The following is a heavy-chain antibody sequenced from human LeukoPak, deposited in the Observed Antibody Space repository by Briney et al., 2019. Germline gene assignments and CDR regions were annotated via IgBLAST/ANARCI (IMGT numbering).Heavy chain of an antibody. CDR2: INPNSGGT. CDR3: ARSYSYDSSGYYGAK. J-gene: IGHJ4*02. Sequence: ASVKVSCKASGYTFTGQYIHWVRQAPGQGPEWMGWINPNSGGTNYAQKFQGRVTMTMDTSISTAYMEVSSLRSDDTAVYYCARSYSYDSSGYYGAKWGQGTLVTVSS. V-gene: IGHV1-2*02. CDR1: GYTFTGQY. D-gene: IGHD3-22*01.